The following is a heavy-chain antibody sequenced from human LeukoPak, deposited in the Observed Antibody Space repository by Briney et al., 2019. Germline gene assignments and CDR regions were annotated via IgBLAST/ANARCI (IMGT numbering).Heavy chain of an antibody. V-gene: IGHV3-23*01. CDR3: AKDLNPYYYDSSGYYYDY. D-gene: IGHD3-22*01. CDR2: ITGGGTT. J-gene: IGHJ4*02. CDR1: GFTFNNYA. Sequence: GGSLRLSCAASGFTFNNYAMSWVRQAPGKGLEWVSAITGGGTTYHADSLRGRFSISRDNSKNTLYLQMNSLRAEDTAVYYCAKDLNPYYYDSSGYYYDYWGQGTLVTVSS.